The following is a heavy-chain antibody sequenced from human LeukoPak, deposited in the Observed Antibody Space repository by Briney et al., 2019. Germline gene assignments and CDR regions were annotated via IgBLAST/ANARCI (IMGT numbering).Heavy chain of an antibody. CDR1: GFTFSSYA. Sequence: PGGSLRLSCAASGFTFSSYAMSWVRQAPGKGLEWVSAICGSGGSTYYADSVKGRFTISRDNSKNTLYLQMNSLRAEDTAVYYCAKGPRQYYGSGSYHFDYWGQGTLVTVSS. V-gene: IGHV3-23*01. CDR2: ICGSGGST. CDR3: AKGPRQYYGSGSYHFDY. D-gene: IGHD3-10*01. J-gene: IGHJ4*02.